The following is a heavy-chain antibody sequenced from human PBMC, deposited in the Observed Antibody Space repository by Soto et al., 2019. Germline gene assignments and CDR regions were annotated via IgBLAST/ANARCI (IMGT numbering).Heavy chain of an antibody. V-gene: IGHV4-31*03. CDR1: AGSITSDEYY. CDR2: IHHTGST. D-gene: IGHD3-10*01. Sequence: SETLSLTCTVSAGSITSDEYYWNWIRYRPGKGLEWIGFIHHTGSTFYNPSLESRASISIDTSESQFSPNLASATVADTAVYYCARRPTGSGSSFFDYWGPGTLVTVSS. CDR3: ARRPTGSGSSFFDY. J-gene: IGHJ4*02.